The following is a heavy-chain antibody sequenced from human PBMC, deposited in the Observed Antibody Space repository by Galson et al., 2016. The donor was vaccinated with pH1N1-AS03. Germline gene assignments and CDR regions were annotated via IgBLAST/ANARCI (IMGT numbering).Heavy chain of an antibody. CDR1: GYDFINCW. V-gene: IGHV5-51*01. D-gene: IGHD2-21*01. CDR2: IDPRDSDA. CDR3: ARHRQSETYSEPFDT. Sequence: QSGAEVKKPGESLKISCKASGYDFINCWIGWVRQMPGKGLEWMGVIDPRDSDARYSSSFQGQVTISADKSITTAHLQWGSLKASDTGMYFCARHRQSETYSEPFDTWGQGTMVTVSS. J-gene: IGHJ3*02.